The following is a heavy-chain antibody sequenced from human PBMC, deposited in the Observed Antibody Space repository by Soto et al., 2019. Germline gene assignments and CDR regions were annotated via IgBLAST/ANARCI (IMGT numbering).Heavy chain of an antibody. J-gene: IGHJ6*02. D-gene: IGHD6-13*01. V-gene: IGHV3-23*01. CDR3: AKVRYSSSWTYYYYGMDV. Sequence: GGSLRLSCAASGFTFSSYAMSWVRQAPGKGLEWVSAISGSGGSTYYADSVKGRFTISRDNSKNTLYLQMNSLRAEDTAVYYCAKVRYSSSWTYYYYGMDVWGQGTTVTVSS. CDR2: ISGSGGST. CDR1: GFTFSSYA.